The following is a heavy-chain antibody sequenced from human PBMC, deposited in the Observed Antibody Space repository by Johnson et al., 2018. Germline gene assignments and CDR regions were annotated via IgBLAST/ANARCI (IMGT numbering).Heavy chain of an antibody. Sequence: EVQLVESGGGLVQXGGSXRLXCAASGFTVSSNYMSWVRQAPGKGLEWVSVIYSGGSTNYADSVKGRFIISRDYSKNTVYLQMNTLRAEDTAVYYCATDDLMEIPAVWGSGATVTVSS. CDR2: IYSGGST. J-gene: IGHJ6*04. CDR3: ATDDLMEIPAV. V-gene: IGHV3-66*02. D-gene: IGHD3-3*01. CDR1: GFTVSSNY.